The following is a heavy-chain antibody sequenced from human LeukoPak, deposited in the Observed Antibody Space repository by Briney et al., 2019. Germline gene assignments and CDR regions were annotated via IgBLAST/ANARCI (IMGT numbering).Heavy chain of an antibody. V-gene: IGHV4-59*08. Sequence: PSGTLSLTCTVSGGSISSYYWSWIRQPPGKGLEWIGYIYYSGSTNYNPSLKSRVTISVDTSKNQFSLKLSSVTAADTAVYYCARHFAFSYHYMDVWGKGTTVTVSS. CDR2: IYYSGST. J-gene: IGHJ6*03. CDR1: GGSISSYY. CDR3: ARHFAFSYHYMDV.